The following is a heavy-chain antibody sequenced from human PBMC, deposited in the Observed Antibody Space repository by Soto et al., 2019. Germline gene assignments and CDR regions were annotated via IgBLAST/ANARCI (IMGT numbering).Heavy chain of an antibody. J-gene: IGHJ4*02. CDR1: GGTFSSYA. CDR3: ARGPEDTAMVH. D-gene: IGHD5-18*01. Sequence: GASVKVSCKASGGTFSSYAISWVRQAPGQGLEWMGGIIPIFGTANYAQKFQGRVTITADESTSTTYMELSSLRSEDTAVYYCARGPEDTAMVHWGQGTLVTVSS. CDR2: IIPIFGTA. V-gene: IGHV1-69*13.